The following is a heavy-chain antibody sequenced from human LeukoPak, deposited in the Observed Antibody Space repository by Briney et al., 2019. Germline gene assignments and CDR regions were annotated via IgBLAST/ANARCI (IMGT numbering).Heavy chain of an antibody. D-gene: IGHD5-18*01. CDR1: GGTFSSYA. CDR3: ARVDTAMVIDY. J-gene: IGHJ4*02. Sequence: ASVKVSCKASGGTFSSYAISWVRQAPGQGLEWMGRIIPILGIANYAQKFQGRVTITADKSTSTAYMELTSLRSEDTAVYYCARVDTAMVIDYWGQGTLVTVSS. CDR2: IIPILGIA. V-gene: IGHV1-69*04.